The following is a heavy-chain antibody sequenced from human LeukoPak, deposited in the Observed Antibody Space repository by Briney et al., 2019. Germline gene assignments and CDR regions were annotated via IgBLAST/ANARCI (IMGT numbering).Heavy chain of an antibody. J-gene: IGHJ4*02. CDR3: AKDDTGDARFDY. Sequence: GGSLRLSCAASGFTFRSYAMSWVGQAPGKGVEGVSAISGSGGSTYYADSVKGRFTISRDNSKNTLYLQMNSLRAEDTAVYYCAKDDTGDARFDYWGQGTLVTVSS. V-gene: IGHV3-23*01. CDR1: GFTFRSYA. D-gene: IGHD7-27*01. CDR2: ISGSGGST.